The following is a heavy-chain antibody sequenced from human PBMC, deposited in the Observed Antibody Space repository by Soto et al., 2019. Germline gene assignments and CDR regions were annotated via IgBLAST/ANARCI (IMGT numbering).Heavy chain of an antibody. Sequence: EVQLVESGGGHIQPGGSLRLSCAASGLHITNAWMNWVRQAPGKGLEWVGRIKTKGEGGPTDYPAAVKGRFTDSRDDTNNTLHLQMNSLKTEDTAVYYCTTGSVEGVWGQGTAVIVSS. CDR3: TTGSVEGV. CDR2: IKTKGEGGPT. CDR1: GLHITNAW. J-gene: IGHJ6*02. V-gene: IGHV3-15*07. D-gene: IGHD2-15*01.